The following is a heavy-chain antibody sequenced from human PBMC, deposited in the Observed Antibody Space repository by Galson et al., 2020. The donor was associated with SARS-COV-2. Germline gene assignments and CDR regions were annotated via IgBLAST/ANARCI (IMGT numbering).Heavy chain of an antibody. Sequence: GGSLRLSCAASGFTFSSYAIHWVRQAPGKGPDWLAVISYDGSNGYYADSVKGRFTISRDNSKNTLFLQMNSLRAEDTAVYYCAKNGDLYYYYFMDVWGKGTTVTVSS. J-gene: IGHJ6*03. D-gene: IGHD4-17*01. CDR2: ISYDGSNG. CDR3: AKNGDLYYYYFMDV. V-gene: IGHV3-30*18. CDR1: GFTFSSYA.